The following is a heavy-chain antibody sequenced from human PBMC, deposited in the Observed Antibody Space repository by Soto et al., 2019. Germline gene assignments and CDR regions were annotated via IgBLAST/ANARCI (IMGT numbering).Heavy chain of an antibody. CDR2: IWYDGSNK. D-gene: IGHD6-6*01. Sequence: GGSLRLSCAASGFTFSSYGMHWVRQAPGKGLEWVAVIWYDGSNKYYADSVKGQFTISRDNSKNTLYLQMNSLRAEDTAVYFRARKGNSSIAARGGGYFDYWGQGTLVTVSS. J-gene: IGHJ4*02. V-gene: IGHV3-33*01. CDR1: GFTFSSYG. CDR3: ARKGNSSIAARGGGYFDY.